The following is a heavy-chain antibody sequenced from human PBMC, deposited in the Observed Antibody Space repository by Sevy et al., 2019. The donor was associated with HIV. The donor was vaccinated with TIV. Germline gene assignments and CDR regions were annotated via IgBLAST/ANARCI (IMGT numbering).Heavy chain of an antibody. CDR3: AREAYYYDSREENWFDP. Sequence: GGSLRLSCKASGFTFSTYSMHWVRQAPGKGLEWASSISRTSTTTYYADSAKSRFTISRDNAKNSLYLQMNSLRDEDTAVYYCAREAYYYDSREENWFDPWGQGTLVTVSS. V-gene: IGHV3-48*02. J-gene: IGHJ5*02. CDR2: ISRTSTTT. D-gene: IGHD3-22*01. CDR1: GFTFSTYS.